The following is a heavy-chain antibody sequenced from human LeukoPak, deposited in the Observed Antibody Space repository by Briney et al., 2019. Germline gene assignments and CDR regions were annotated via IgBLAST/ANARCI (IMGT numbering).Heavy chain of an antibody. CDR3: ARRAGIIFNGRKPPRFDP. J-gene: IGHJ5*02. CDR1: GGSFSGYY. CDR2: INHSGST. V-gene: IGHV4-34*01. D-gene: IGHD3-3*02. Sequence: MTSETLSLTCAVYGGSFSGYYWSWIRQPPGKGLEWIGEINHSGSTNYNPSLKSRVTISVDTSKNQFSLKLSSVTAADTAVYYCARRAGIIFNGRKPPRFDPWGQGTLVTVSS.